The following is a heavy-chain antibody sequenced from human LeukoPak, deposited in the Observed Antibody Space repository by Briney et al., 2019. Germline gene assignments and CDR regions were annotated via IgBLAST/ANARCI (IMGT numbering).Heavy chain of an antibody. Sequence: SETLSLTCTVSGGSISAHYWSWIRQPAGKGLEWIGRLYTSGTTRYNPSLKSRVTISVDKSKNQFSLKLISVTAADTAVYYCARGGGYSYGTTYYWGQGTLVTVSS. CDR2: LYTSGTT. V-gene: IGHV4-4*07. CDR3: ARGGGYSYGTTYY. CDR1: GGSISAHY. J-gene: IGHJ4*02. D-gene: IGHD5-18*01.